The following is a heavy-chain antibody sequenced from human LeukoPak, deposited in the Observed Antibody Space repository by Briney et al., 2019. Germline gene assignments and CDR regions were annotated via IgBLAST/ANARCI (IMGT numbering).Heavy chain of an antibody. V-gene: IGHV3-21*01. Sequence: GGSLRLSCAASGFTFSSSSMNWVRQAPGKGLEWVSSISYSGSYIDYADPVKGRFTISRDNAKNSLYLQMNSLRAEDTAVYYCARENDAFDIWGQGTMVTVSS. J-gene: IGHJ3*02. CDR2: ISYSGSYI. CDR1: GFTFSSSS. CDR3: ARENDAFDI.